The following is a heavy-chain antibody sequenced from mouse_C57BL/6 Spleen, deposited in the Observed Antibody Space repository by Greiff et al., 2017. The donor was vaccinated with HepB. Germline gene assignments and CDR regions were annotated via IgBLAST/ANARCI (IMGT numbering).Heavy chain of an antibody. Sequence: EVQLKESGAELVRPGASVKLSCTASGFNIKDYYMHWVKQRPEQGLEWIGRIDPEDGDTEYAPKFQGKATMTADTSSNTAYLQRSSLTSEDTAVYYCAAEDYDYPFAYWGQGTLVTVSA. CDR3: AAEDYDYPFAY. J-gene: IGHJ3*01. CDR2: IDPEDGDT. CDR1: GFNIKDYY. D-gene: IGHD2-4*01. V-gene: IGHV14-1*01.